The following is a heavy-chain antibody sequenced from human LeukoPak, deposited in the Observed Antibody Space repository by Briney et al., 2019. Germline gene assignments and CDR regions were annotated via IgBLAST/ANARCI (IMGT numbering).Heavy chain of an antibody. CDR1: GFTFISYV. Sequence: GGSLRLSCAASGFTFISYVMTGVRQPPGKGLERFSLIGGSGGSTYYEASGKGGFPISRDNSKNTLYLKLNSLRAKDRAGYFCARELTGYRPPQLVRYHHMEVWGKGTTVTVSS. D-gene: IGHD6-6*01. J-gene: IGHJ6*03. CDR2: IGGSGGST. CDR3: ARELTGYRPPQLVRYHHMEV. V-gene: IGHV3-23*01.